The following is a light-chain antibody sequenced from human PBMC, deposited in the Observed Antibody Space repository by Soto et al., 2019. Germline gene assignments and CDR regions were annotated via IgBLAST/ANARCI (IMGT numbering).Light chain of an antibody. CDR3: QTWGTGIRV. CDR2: LNSDGSH. J-gene: IGLJ2*01. CDR1: SGHSSYA. V-gene: IGLV4-69*01. Sequence: QLVLTQSPSASASLGASVKLTCTLSSGHSSYAIAWHQQQPEKGPRYLMKLNSDGSHSKGDGIPDRFSGSSSGAERYLTSSGLHSEDEADYYCQTWGTGIRVFGGGTKLTVL.